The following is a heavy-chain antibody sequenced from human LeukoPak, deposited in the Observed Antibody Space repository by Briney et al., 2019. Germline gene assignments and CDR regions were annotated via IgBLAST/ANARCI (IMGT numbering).Heavy chain of an antibody. CDR1: GFTVSSNY. CDR2: IYSGGST. CDR3: ARGSRGGYCSGGSCYFFDY. Sequence: SGGSLRLSCAASGFTVSSNYMSWVRQAPGKGLEWVSVIYSGGSTYYADSVKGRFTISRDNSKNTLYLQMNGLRAEDTAVYYCARGSRGGYCSGGSCYFFDYWGQGTLVTVSS. D-gene: IGHD2-15*01. V-gene: IGHV3-53*01. J-gene: IGHJ4*02.